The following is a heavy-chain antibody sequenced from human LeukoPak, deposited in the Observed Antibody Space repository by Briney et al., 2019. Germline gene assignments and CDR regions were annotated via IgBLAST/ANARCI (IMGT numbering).Heavy chain of an antibody. Sequence: SETLSLTCTVSGGSISSGDYYWSWIRQPPGKGLEWIGYIYYSGSTYYNPSLKSRVTISVDTSKNQFSLKLSSVTAADTAVYYCARRRYCSSTSCYRGENWFDPWAREPWSPSPQ. D-gene: IGHD2-2*01. CDR3: ARRRYCSSTSCYRGENWFDP. J-gene: IGHJ5*02. CDR1: GGSISSGDYY. CDR2: IYYSGST. V-gene: IGHV4-30-4*08.